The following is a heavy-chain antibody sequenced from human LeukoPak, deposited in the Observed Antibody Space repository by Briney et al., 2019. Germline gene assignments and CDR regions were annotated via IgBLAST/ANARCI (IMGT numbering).Heavy chain of an antibody. J-gene: IGHJ5*02. CDR2: IYYSGST. CDR1: GGSISSSSYY. Sequence: SETLSLTCTVSGGSISSSSYYWGCIRHPPGKGLVWIGSIYYSGSTYYNPSLKSRVTISVDTSKNQFSLKLSSVTAADTAVYYCARGLATITMRVVGGFDPWGQGTLVTVSS. D-gene: IGHD3-22*01. V-gene: IGHV4-39*07. CDR3: ARGLATITMRVVGGFDP.